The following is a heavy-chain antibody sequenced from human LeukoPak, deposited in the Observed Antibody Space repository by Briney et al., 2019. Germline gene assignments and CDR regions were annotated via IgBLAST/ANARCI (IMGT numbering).Heavy chain of an antibody. Sequence: GGSLRLSCAASGFTFSSYWMNWARQAPGKGLEWVASINHNGNVNYYVDSVKGRFTISRDNAKNSLYLQMSNLRAEDTAVYYCARDGAAGTSFLYYYYYGMDVWGQGTTVTVSS. J-gene: IGHJ6*02. D-gene: IGHD6-13*01. V-gene: IGHV3-7*03. CDR2: INHNGNVN. CDR1: GFTFSSYW. CDR3: ARDGAAGTSFLYYYYYGMDV.